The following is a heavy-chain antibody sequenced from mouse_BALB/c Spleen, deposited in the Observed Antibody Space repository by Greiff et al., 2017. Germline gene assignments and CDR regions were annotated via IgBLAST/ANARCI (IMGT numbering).Heavy chain of an antibody. CDR2: ISTYYGDA. CDR3: ARGTTVVEGLGFAY. CDR1: GYTFTDYA. J-gene: IGHJ3*01. Sequence: QVQLKESGAELVRPGVSVKISCKGSGYTFTDYAMHWVKQSHAKSLEWIGVISTYYGDASYNQKFKGKATMTVDKSSSTAYMELARLTSEDSAIYYCARGTTVVEGLGFAYWGQGTLVTVSA. D-gene: IGHD1-1*01. V-gene: IGHV1S137*01.